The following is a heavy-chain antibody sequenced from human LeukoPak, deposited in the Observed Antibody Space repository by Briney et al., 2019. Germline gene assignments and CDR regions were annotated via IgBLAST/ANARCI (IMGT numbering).Heavy chain of an antibody. CDR1: GFTFSSYS. CDR3: AKDSYGDYGGGPF. Sequence: GGSLRLSCAASGFTFSSYSMNWVRQAPGKGLEWVSSISSSSSYIYYADSVKGRFTISRDNAKNSLYLQMNSLRAEDTAVYYCAKDSYGDYGGGPFWGQGTLVTVSS. J-gene: IGHJ4*02. CDR2: ISSSSSYI. V-gene: IGHV3-21*04. D-gene: IGHD4-17*01.